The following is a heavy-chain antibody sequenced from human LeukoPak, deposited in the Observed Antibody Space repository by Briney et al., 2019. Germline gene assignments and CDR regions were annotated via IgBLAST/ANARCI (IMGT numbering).Heavy chain of an antibody. CDR2: IIPIFGTA. Sequence: SVKVSCKASGGTFSSYAISWVRQAPGQGLEWMGGIIPIFGTANYAQKFQGRVTITADESTSTAYMELSSLRSEDTAVYYCARVVVPAAIGNNWFDPWGQGTLVTVSS. CDR3: ARVVVPAAIGNNWFDP. J-gene: IGHJ5*02. V-gene: IGHV1-69*13. CDR1: GGTFSSYA. D-gene: IGHD2-2*01.